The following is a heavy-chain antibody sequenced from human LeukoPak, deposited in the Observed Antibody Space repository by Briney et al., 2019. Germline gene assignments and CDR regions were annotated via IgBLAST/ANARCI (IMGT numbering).Heavy chain of an antibody. Sequence: GGSLRLSCAASGFTFSSYSMNWVRQAPGKGLEWVSAISSRGDSTYYADSVKGRFTISRDNSKNTLYLQMGSLRAEDMAVYYCAREDGRYYDILTGWVSGYYGMDVWGQGTTVTVSS. CDR3: AREDGRYYDILTGWVSGYYGMDV. D-gene: IGHD3-9*01. V-gene: IGHV3-23*01. CDR2: ISSRGDST. CDR1: GFTFSSYS. J-gene: IGHJ6*02.